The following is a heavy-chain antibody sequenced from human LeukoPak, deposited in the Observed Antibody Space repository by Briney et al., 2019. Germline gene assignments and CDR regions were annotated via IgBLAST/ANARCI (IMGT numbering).Heavy chain of an antibody. J-gene: IGHJ6*03. CDR1: GFTFRNNW. V-gene: IGHV3-7*01. D-gene: IGHD3-10*01. CDR2: IKQDGSDK. CDR3: ASLYGSGSYYASYYYYMDV. Sequence: GGSLRLSCAASGFTFRNNWMSWVRQAPGKGLEWVANIKQDGSDKNYVDSVKGRFTISRDNAKNSLSLQTNSLRAEDTAVYYCASLYGSGSYYASYYYYMDVWGKGTTVTISS.